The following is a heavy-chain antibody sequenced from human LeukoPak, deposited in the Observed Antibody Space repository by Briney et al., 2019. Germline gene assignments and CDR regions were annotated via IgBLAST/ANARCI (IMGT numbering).Heavy chain of an antibody. Sequence: ASVKVSCKASGYTFTSYGISWVRQAPGQGLEWMGWISAYNGNTNYAQKLQGRVTMTTDTSTSTAYMELRSLRSEDTAVYYRARGITSGPYYYYYMDVWAKGTTVTVSS. CDR1: GYTFTSYG. J-gene: IGHJ6*03. CDR2: ISAYNGNT. V-gene: IGHV1-18*01. D-gene: IGHD3-3*01. CDR3: ARGITSGPYYYYYMDV.